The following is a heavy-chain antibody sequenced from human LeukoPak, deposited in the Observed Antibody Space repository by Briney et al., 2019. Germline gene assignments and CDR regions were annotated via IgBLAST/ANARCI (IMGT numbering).Heavy chain of an antibody. CDR1: GFTFSSSG. D-gene: IGHD3-22*01. Sequence: PGGSLRLSCAASGFTFSSSGMTWVRQAPGKGLEWVSAITKNDAIYYVDSVKGRFTVSRDNSKNTLYLQMNSLRAEDTAVYYCARGRIVVDPFDYWGQGTLVTVSS. CDR2: ITKNDAI. CDR3: ARGRIVVDPFDY. J-gene: IGHJ4*02. V-gene: IGHV3-23*01.